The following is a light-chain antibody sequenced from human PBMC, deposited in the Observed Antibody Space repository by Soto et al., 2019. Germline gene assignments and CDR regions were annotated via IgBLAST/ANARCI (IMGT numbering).Light chain of an antibody. V-gene: IGKV3-20*01. Sequence: EIVLTQSPGTLSLSPGERATLSCRASQSVSSNYITWYQQKPGQAPRRLIFVASSRATGIPDRFSGSGSGTDFTLTISRLEPEDFAVYYCKQYGSSPSTFGQGTKVDIK. CDR2: VAS. CDR3: KQYGSSPST. J-gene: IGKJ1*01. CDR1: QSVSSNY.